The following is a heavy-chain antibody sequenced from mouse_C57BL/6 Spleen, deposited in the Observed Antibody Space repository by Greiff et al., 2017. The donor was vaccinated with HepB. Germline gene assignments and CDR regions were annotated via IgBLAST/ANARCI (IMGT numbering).Heavy chain of an antibody. J-gene: IGHJ3*01. CDR3: ARTYYSNGFAY. Sequence: EVQLQESGPGLVKPSQSLSLTCSVTGYSITSGYYWNWIRQFPGNKLEWMGYISYDGSNNYNPSLKNRISITRDTSKNQFFLKLNSVTTEDTATYYCARTYYSNGFAYWGQGTLVTVSA. CDR1: GYSITSGYY. V-gene: IGHV3-6*01. D-gene: IGHD2-5*01. CDR2: ISYDGSN.